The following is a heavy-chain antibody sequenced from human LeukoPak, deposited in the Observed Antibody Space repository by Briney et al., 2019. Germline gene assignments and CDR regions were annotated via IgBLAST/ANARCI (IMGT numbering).Heavy chain of an antibody. J-gene: IGHJ4*02. CDR2: IGWDDAK. D-gene: IGHD2-15*01. V-gene: IGHV2-70*11. CDR3: ARRYCSGGSCYSEYDYFDY. Sequence: SGPALVKPTQTLTLTCTFSGFSLSTSGMCVSWIRQPPGKALEWLARIGWDDAKYYSASLKTRLTISRDTSKNQVVLTMTNMDPVDTARYYCARRYCSGGSCYSEYDYFDYWGQGTLVTVSS. CDR1: GFSLSTSGMC.